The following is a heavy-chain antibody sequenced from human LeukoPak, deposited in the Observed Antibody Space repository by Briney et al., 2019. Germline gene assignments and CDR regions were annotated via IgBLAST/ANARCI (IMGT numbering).Heavy chain of an antibody. CDR1: GFAFSNAW. J-gene: IGHJ6*03. V-gene: IGHV3-15*01. CDR3: TTDNYYDSSGYYYYMDV. CDR2: IKSKTDGGTT. Sequence: GGSLRLSCAASGFAFSNAWMSGGRQAPGKGREWGGRIKSKTDGGTTDYAAPVKGRFPISRDDSKNTMYLQMNSRKTEDTDVYYCTTDNYYDSSGYYYYMDVWGKRTTVTDSS. D-gene: IGHD3-22*01.